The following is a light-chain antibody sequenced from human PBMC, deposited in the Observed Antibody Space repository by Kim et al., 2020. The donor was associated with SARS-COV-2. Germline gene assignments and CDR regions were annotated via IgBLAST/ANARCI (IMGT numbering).Light chain of an antibody. Sequence: QSALTQPRSVSGSPGQSVTISCTGNSSDVGGHDYVSWYQHHPGKAPKVKIYDVNKRPSGVPDRFSGSKSGNTASLTISGLQADDEAEYFCCSYAGRYTWVFGGGTKLTVL. V-gene: IGLV2-11*01. CDR3: CSYAGRYTWV. CDR1: SSDVGGHDY. CDR2: DVN. J-gene: IGLJ3*02.